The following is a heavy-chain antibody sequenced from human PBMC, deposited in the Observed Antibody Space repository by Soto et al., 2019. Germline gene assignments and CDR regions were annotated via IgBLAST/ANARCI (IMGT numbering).Heavy chain of an antibody. Sequence: QVQLVQSGAEVKKPGSSVKVSCKASGGTFSSYAISWVRQAPGQGLEWMGGIIPIFGTANYAQKFQGRVTMSADDSTSTAYMELSSLRSEDTAVYYCARDPRRYDYVWGSYRPYYYYGMDVWGQGTTVTVSS. CDR3: ARDPRRYDYVWGSYRPYYYYGMDV. D-gene: IGHD3-16*02. J-gene: IGHJ6*02. V-gene: IGHV1-69*12. CDR2: IIPIFGTA. CDR1: GGTFSSYA.